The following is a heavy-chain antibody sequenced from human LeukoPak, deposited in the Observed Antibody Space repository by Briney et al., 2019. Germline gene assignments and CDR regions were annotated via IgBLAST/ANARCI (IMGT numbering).Heavy chain of an antibody. V-gene: IGHV3-23*01. CDR3: AKYPSGIMITFGGVIVNYYFDY. J-gene: IGHJ4*02. CDR2: ISGSGGST. CDR1: GFTFSSYA. D-gene: IGHD3-16*02. Sequence: PGGSLRLSCAASGFTFSSYAMSWVRQAPGKGLEWVSAISGSGGSTYYADSVKGRFTISRDNSKNTLYLQMNSLRAEDTAVYYCAKYPSGIMITFGGVIVNYYFDYWGQGTLVTVSS.